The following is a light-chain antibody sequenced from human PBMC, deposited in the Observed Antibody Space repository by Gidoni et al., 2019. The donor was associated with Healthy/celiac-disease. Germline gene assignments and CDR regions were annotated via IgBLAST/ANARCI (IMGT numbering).Light chain of an antibody. CDR2: AAS. V-gene: IGKV1-39*01. Sequence: DIQMTHSPSSLSASVGDRVTITCRASQSISSYLNLYQQKPGKAPKLLIYAASSLQSGVPSRFSGSGSGTDFTLTISSLQPEDFATYYCQQSYSTLLFTFGPGTKVDIK. J-gene: IGKJ3*01. CDR3: QQSYSTLLFT. CDR1: QSISSY.